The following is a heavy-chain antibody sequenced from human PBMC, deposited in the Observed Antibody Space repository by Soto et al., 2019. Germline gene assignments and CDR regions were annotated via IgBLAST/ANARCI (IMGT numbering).Heavy chain of an antibody. CDR1: GGSISSFY. V-gene: IGHV4-4*07. CDR2: IYSGGRN. D-gene: IGHD6-13*01. CDR3: ARRSSRWDY. Sequence: SETLSLTCTVSGGSISSFYWSWIRQPAGKGLEWIGRIYSGGRNSYNPSLKSRVAMSVDTSKNQFSLRLSSVTAADTAMYYCARRSSRWDYWGQGTLVTVSS. J-gene: IGHJ4*02.